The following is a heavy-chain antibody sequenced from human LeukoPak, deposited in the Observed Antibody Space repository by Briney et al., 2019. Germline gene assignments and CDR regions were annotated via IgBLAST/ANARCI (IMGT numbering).Heavy chain of an antibody. CDR1: VFTFSSYG. CDR2: ISYDGSNK. D-gene: IGHD6-13*01. Sequence: GRSLRLSCAASVFTFSSYGMHWVRQAPGRGLEWVAVISYDGSNKYYADSVKGRFTISRDNSKNTLYLQMNSLRAEDTAVYYCAKGGGGYSSSWGANQIDYWGQGTLVTVSS. V-gene: IGHV3-30*18. J-gene: IGHJ4*02. CDR3: AKGGGGYSSSWGANQIDY.